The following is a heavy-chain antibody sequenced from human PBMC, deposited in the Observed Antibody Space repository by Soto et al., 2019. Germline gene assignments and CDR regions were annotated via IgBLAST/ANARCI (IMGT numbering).Heavy chain of an antibody. V-gene: IGHV3-74*01. CDR3: ARDDNPDY. D-gene: IGHD1-20*01. J-gene: IGHJ4*02. CDR2: LNGDGSTI. Sequence: GGSLRLSCAASGFTFNTYWMHWVRQAPGKGLIWVSRLNGDGSTIDYADSVEGRFTMSRDNAKSTVYLQMHSLRAEDTAVYYCARDDNPDYWGQGTLVTVSS. CDR1: GFTFNTYW.